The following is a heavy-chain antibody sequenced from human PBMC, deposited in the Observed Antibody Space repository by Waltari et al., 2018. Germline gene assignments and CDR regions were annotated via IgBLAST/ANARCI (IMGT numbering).Heavy chain of an antibody. CDR2: INADGSAT. D-gene: IGHD6-13*01. J-gene: IGHJ4*02. CDR1: GFTFSTYW. V-gene: IGHV3-74*01. CDR3: ARDMDEDHSGNTLDY. Sequence: EVQLVESGGGLVQPGGSLRLSCAASGFTFSTYWMHWVRQAPGEGLGGVARINADGSATVYADSVKGRFTVSKDNAKSTLYLQMSSLRVEDTAVYYCARDMDEDHSGNTLDYWGQGTLVTVSS.